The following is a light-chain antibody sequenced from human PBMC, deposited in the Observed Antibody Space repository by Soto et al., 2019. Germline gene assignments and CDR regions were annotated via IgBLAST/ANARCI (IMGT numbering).Light chain of an antibody. J-gene: IGKJ4*01. CDR2: DAS. CDR1: QSVSNS. V-gene: IGKV3-11*01. Sequence: EIVLTQSPATLSLSPGERATISCRASQSVSNSLAWYQQKPGQAPRLLIYDASNRATGIPARFSGSGSGTDFTLTISSLEHEDFAVYYCQQRSNRPLLWTFGGETKVEIK. CDR3: QQRSNRPLLWT.